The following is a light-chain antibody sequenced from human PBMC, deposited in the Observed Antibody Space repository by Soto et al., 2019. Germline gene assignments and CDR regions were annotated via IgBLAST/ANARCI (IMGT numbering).Light chain of an antibody. CDR3: QQRSNWPPIT. V-gene: IGKV3-11*01. CDR1: RSVSSY. J-gene: IGKJ5*01. Sequence: EIVLTQSPATLSLSPGERATLSCRGSRSVSSYLAWYQQKPGQAPRLLIYDASNRATGIPARFSGSGSGTDFTLTISSLEPEDFAVYYCQQRSNWPPITFGPGTRLEIK. CDR2: DAS.